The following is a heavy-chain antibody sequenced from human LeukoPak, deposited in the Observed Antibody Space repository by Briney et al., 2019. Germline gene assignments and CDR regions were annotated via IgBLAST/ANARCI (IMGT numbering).Heavy chain of an antibody. CDR3: AAGERWLQSDY. CDR2: IYYSGSS. CDR1: GGSINNGGYY. J-gene: IGHJ4*02. Sequence: PSQTLSLTCTVSGGSINNGGYYWSWIRQHPGKGLEWIGYIYYSGSSYYNPSLRSRVTISVDTPKNQFSLKLSSVTAADTAVYYCAAGERWLQSDYWGQGTLVTVSS. D-gene: IGHD5-24*01. V-gene: IGHV4-30-4*01.